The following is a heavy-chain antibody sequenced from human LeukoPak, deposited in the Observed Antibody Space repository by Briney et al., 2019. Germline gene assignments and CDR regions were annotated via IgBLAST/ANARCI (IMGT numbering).Heavy chain of an antibody. Sequence: SETLSRTCTVSGYSISSGYYWGWIRQPPGKGLEWIGSIYHSGSSFYKPFLKSRVTISVYTSKNQFPLRLTSVTAADTAAYYCARLSGIYCDPSSCFNYFDSWGQGALVTVSP. CDR3: ARLSGIYCDPSSCFNYFDS. V-gene: IGHV4-38-2*02. J-gene: IGHJ5*01. CDR2: IYHSGSS. CDR1: GYSISSGYY. D-gene: IGHD2-15*01.